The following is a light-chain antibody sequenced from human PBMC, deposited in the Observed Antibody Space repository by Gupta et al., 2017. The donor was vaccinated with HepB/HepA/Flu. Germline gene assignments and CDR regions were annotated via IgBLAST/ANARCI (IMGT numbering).Light chain of an antibody. J-gene: IGLJ2*01. CDR2: GTS. CDR1: SSNIGAGYD. CDR3: QSYDSSLGVV. V-gene: IGLV1-40*01. Sequence: QSVLTQPPSVSGAPGQRVTISCTGSSSNIGAGYDVHWYQQLPGTAPKLLIYGTSNRPSGVPDRFSGSKSGTSASLAITGLQAEDEADYYCQSYDSSLGVVFGGGTKLTVL.